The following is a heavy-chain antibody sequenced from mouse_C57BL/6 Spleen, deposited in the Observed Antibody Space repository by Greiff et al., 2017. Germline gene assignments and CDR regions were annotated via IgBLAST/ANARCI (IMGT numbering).Heavy chain of an antibody. D-gene: IGHD2-4*01. CDR1: GYTFTSYW. V-gene: IGHV1-52*01. CDR2: IDPSDSET. J-gene: IGHJ2*01. CDR3: ARSRDYDVDY. Sequence: VQLQQPGAELVRPGSSVKLSCKASGYTFTSYWMHWVKQRPIQGLEWIGNIDPSDSETHYNQKFKDKATLTVDKSSSTAYMQLSSLTSEDSAVYYCARSRDYDVDYWGQGTTLTVSS.